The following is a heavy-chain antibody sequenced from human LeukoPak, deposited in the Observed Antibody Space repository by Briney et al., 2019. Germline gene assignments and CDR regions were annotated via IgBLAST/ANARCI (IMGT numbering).Heavy chain of an antibody. CDR1: GFTLSSYS. Sequence: GGSLRLSCSPSGFTLSSYSMSWVRQAPGKGLQWVSFISGSGNNVLYADSVKGRFTISRDNAENSLYLQMNSLRVEDTAVYYCARDAVQAATPCFFDIWGQGALVTVSS. CDR2: ISGSGNNV. CDR3: ARDAVQAATPCFFDI. J-gene: IGHJ4*02. D-gene: IGHD2-15*01. V-gene: IGHV3-48*01.